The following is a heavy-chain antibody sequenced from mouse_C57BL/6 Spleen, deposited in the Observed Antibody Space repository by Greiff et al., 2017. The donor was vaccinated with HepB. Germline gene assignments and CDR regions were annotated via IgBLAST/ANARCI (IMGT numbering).Heavy chain of an antibody. CDR1: GYAFSSSW. CDR2: IYPGDGDT. J-gene: IGHJ4*01. CDR3: AIYYAMDY. Sequence: QVQLKESGPELVKPGASVKISCKASGYAFSSSWMNWVKQRPGKGLEWIGRIYPGDGDTNYNGKFKGKATLTADNSSSTAYMQLSSLTSEDSAVYFCAIYYAMDYWGQGTSVTVSS. V-gene: IGHV1-82*01.